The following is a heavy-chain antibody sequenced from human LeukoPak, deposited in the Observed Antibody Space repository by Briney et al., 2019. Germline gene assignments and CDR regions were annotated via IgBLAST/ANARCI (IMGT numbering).Heavy chain of an antibody. V-gene: IGHV4-39*01. Sequence: SETLSLTCTVSGGSISSSSYYWGWIRQPPGEGLEWIGSIYYSGSTYYNPSLKSRVTISVDTSKNQFSLKLSSVTAADTAVYYCARRGYSSSWYDYYYYGMDVWGQGTTVTVSS. J-gene: IGHJ6*02. D-gene: IGHD6-13*01. CDR1: GGSISSSSYY. CDR3: ARRGYSSSWYDYYYYGMDV. CDR2: IYYSGST.